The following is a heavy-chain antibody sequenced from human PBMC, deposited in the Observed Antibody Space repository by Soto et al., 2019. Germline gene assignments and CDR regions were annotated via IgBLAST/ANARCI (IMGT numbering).Heavy chain of an antibody. D-gene: IGHD3-10*01. CDR1: GYTFTSYG. CDR2: ISAYNGNT. J-gene: IGHJ6*02. Sequence: QVQLVQSGAEVKKPGASVKVSCKASGYTFTSYGISWVRQAPGQGLEWMGWISAYNGNTNYAQKPQGRVTMTTDTSTSTAYMELRSLRSDDTAVYYCAREGVAGITMVRGVINYYGMDVWGQGTTVTVSS. V-gene: IGHV1-18*01. CDR3: AREGVAGITMVRGVINYYGMDV.